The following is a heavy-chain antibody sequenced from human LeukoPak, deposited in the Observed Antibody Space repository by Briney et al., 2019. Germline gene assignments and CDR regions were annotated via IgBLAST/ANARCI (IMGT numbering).Heavy chain of an antibody. CDR2: INRRGHT. CDR1: GFTFDRFT. D-gene: IGHD2-21*02. CDR3: AKEVDCPSDCLFFHS. V-gene: IGHV3-43*01. Sequence: GGSLRLSCAASGFTFDRFTIHWIRQTPGKGLEWVSLINRRGHTFYADSVKGRFTISRDNSRNSVFLQMNSLRPEDTALYHCAKEVDCPSDCLFFHSWGQGTLVTVSS. J-gene: IGHJ4*02.